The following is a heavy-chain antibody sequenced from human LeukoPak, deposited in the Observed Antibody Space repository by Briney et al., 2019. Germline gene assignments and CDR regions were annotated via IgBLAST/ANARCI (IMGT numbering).Heavy chain of an antibody. J-gene: IGHJ4*02. CDR1: VLTFCSYN. Sequence: GGSLTLSCAASVLTFCSYNMICARQSRGKGLESVSSIRTSSSYKYYADSVKGRFTISRDNAKNSLYLQMNSLRAEDTAVYYCARDPTFDYWGQGTLVTVSS. D-gene: IGHD4-17*01. CDR3: ARDPTFDY. V-gene: IGHV3-21*01. CDR2: IRTSSSYK.